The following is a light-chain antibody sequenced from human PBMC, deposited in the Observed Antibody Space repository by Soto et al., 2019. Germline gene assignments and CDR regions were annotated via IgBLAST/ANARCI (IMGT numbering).Light chain of an antibody. V-gene: IGLV6-57*04. CDR1: SGSIASND. CDR3: QSYDSSTVV. Sequence: NFMLTQPHSVSESPGKTVTISCTRSSGSIASNDVQWYQQRPGSAPTTVIYENNQRPSGVPDRFSGSTDGSSNSASLTISGLQTEHEADYYCQSYDSSTVVFGGGTKLTVL. CDR2: ENN. J-gene: IGLJ2*01.